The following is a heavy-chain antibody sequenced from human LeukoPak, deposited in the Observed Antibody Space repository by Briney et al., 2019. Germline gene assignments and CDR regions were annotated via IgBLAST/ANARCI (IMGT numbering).Heavy chain of an antibody. CDR3: AKGDAYYYSSGHLAPYAFDI. Sequence: PGGSLRLSXAASGFMFSSYAMSWVRQAPGKGVEWVSVISGSGGSIYYADSVKGRFTISRDNSKNTLYLQMNSLRAEDTAVYYCAKGDAYYYSSGHLAPYAFDIWGQGTMVTVSS. CDR1: GFMFSSYA. J-gene: IGHJ3*02. D-gene: IGHD3-22*01. V-gene: IGHV3-23*01. CDR2: ISGSGGSI.